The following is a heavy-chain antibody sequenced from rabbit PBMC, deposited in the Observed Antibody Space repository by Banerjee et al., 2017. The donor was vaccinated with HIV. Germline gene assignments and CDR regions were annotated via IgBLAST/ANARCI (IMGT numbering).Heavy chain of an antibody. CDR1: GFDFSSYG. CDR3: ARDLAGVIGWNFNL. D-gene: IGHD4-1*01. V-gene: IGHV1S45*01. Sequence: QQQLVESGGGLVQPGGSLKLSCKASGFDFSSYGVSWVRQAPGKGLEWIACINTISGDTVYATWAKGRFTISKASWTTVTLQMTSLTAADTASYFCARDLAGVIGWNFNLWGPGTL. CDR2: INTISGDT. J-gene: IGHJ4*01.